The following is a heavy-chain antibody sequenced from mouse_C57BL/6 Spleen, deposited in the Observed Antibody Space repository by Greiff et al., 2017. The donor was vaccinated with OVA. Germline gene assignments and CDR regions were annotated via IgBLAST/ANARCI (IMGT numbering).Heavy chain of an antibody. Sequence: VKLMESGAELVKPGASVKVSCKASGYTFTSYWMHWVKQRPGQGLEWIGRIHPSDSDTNYNQKFKGKATLTVDKSSSTAYMQLSSLTSEDSAVYYCAMREGYYAWFAYWGQGTLVTVSA. V-gene: IGHV1-74*01. J-gene: IGHJ3*01. CDR3: AMREGYYAWFAY. CDR2: IHPSDSDT. CDR1: GYTFTSYW. D-gene: IGHD2-3*01.